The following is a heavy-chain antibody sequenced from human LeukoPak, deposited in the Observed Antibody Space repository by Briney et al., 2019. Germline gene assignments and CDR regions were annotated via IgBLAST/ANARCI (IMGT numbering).Heavy chain of an antibody. D-gene: IGHD2-2*02. CDR3: ARAHPPTGYCSSVACYRGSEYFQH. V-gene: IGHV1-46*01. CDR1: GYTFTSYY. J-gene: IGHJ1*01. Sequence: ASVEVSCKASGYTFTSYYIYWVRQAPGQGLEWMGMINPSGGGTRYPQKFQGRVTMTRDTSTSTVYMELSSLRSEDTAVYYCARAHPPTGYCSSVACYRGSEYFQHWGQGTLVTVSS. CDR2: INPSGGGT.